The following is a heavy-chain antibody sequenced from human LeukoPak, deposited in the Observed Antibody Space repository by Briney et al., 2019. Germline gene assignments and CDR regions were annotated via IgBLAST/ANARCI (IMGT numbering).Heavy chain of an antibody. CDR2: INRDGSST. Sequence: GGSLRLSCAASGIIFSNYWMHWVRQAPGKGLVWVSRINRDGSSTSYADSVKGRFTISRDNAKNTLYLQMNSLRAEDTAVYYCARGGGYSYGSFDYWGQGTLVAVSS. CDR1: GIIFSNYW. CDR3: ARGGGYSYGSFDY. V-gene: IGHV3-74*01. D-gene: IGHD5-18*01. J-gene: IGHJ4*02.